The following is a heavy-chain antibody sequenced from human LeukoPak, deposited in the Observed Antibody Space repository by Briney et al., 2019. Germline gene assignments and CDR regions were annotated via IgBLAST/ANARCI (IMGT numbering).Heavy chain of an antibody. CDR2: INPSGGST. Sequence: ASVKVSCKASGYTFTSYYIHWVRQAPGQGLEWMGLINPSGGSTNYAQKFQGRVTMTRDTSTSTVYMELSSLRSEDTAVYYCAREMAPVGATNELSLDYWGQGTLVTVSS. D-gene: IGHD1-26*01. V-gene: IGHV1-46*01. CDR3: AREMAPVGATNELSLDY. CDR1: GYTFTSYY. J-gene: IGHJ4*02.